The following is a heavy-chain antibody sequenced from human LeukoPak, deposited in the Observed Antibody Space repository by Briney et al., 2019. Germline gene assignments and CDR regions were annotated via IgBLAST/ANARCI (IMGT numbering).Heavy chain of an antibody. J-gene: IGHJ4*02. CDR3: ARAPTPHYYDSSGYYLKD. CDR2: ISAYNGNT. D-gene: IGHD3-22*01. V-gene: IGHV1-18*01. Sequence: ASVKVSCEASGYTFTSYGISWVRQAPGQGLEWMGWISAYNGNTNYAQKLQGRVTMTTDTSTSTAYMELRSLRSDDTAVYYCARAPTPHYYDSSGYYLKDWGQGTLVTVSS. CDR1: GYTFTSYG.